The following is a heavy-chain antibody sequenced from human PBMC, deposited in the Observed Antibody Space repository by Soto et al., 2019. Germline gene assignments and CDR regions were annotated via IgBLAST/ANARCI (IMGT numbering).Heavy chain of an antibody. CDR2: ISYDGSNK. CDR3: ARDVSGSYYGAPSDYYYGMDV. D-gene: IGHD1-26*01. CDR1: GFTFSSYA. V-gene: IGHV3-30-3*01. Sequence: GGSLRLSCAASGFTFSSYAMHWVRQAPGKGLEWVAVISYDGSNKYYADSVKGRFTISRDNSKNTLYLQMNSLRAEDTAVYYCARDVSGSYYGAPSDYYYGMDVWGQGTTVTVSS. J-gene: IGHJ6*02.